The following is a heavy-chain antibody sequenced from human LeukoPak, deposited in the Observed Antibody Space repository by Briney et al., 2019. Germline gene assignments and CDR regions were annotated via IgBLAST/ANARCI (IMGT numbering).Heavy chain of an antibody. CDR2: IYYSGST. CDR1: GGSISSSSYY. Sequence: SETLSLTCTVSGGSISSSSYYWGWIRQPPGKGLEWIGSIYYSGSTYYNPSLKSRVTISVDTSKNQFSLKLSSVTAADTAVYYCARAKGIVATPSYGYYFDYWGQGTLVTVSS. CDR3: ARAKGIVATPSYGYYFDY. J-gene: IGHJ4*02. V-gene: IGHV4-39*07. D-gene: IGHD5-12*01.